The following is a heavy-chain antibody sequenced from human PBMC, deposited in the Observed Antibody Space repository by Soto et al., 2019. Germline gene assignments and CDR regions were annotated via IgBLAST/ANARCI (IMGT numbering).Heavy chain of an antibody. V-gene: IGHV3-7*01. Sequence: GGSLRLSCAASGFIFNDYWMGWVRQAPGKGLEWVANIKQDATEQYYVDSVKGRFTISRDNAKNSVYLQMNSLTEEDTAVYFCSRVSYWEKTTNFDYWGQGTLVTVSS. J-gene: IGHJ4*02. D-gene: IGHD2-21*01. CDR2: IKQDATEQ. CDR3: SRVSYWEKTTNFDY. CDR1: GFIFNDYW.